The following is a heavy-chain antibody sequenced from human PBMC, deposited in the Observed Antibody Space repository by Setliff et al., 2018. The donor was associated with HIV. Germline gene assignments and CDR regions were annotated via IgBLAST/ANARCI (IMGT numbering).Heavy chain of an antibody. D-gene: IGHD3-22*01. CDR2: IVIG. Sequence: SVTVPRKASGETFSSYAISWVRQDPGQGLEGMGGIVIGNYAQKFQGRVTITADESTSTAYMELSSLASDDTAVYYCARGNDYVSSGYYLDWGQGTLVTVSS. J-gene: IGHJ4*02. CDR3: ARGNDYVSSGYYLD. V-gene: IGHV1-69*10. CDR1: GETFSSYA.